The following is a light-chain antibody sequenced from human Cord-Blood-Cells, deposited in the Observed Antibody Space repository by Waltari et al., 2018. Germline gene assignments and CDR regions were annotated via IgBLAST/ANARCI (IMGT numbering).Light chain of an antibody. CDR1: SSAVGGYTY. V-gene: IGLV2-8*01. Sequence: QSALTQPTPASGSPGQSVTISCTGTSSAVGGYTYASWYQQPPGKAPKLMIYEVSKRPSGVPDRFSGSKSGNTASLTVSGLQDEDEADYYCSSYAGSNKVFGGGTKLTVL. CDR2: EVS. CDR3: SSYAGSNKV. J-gene: IGLJ2*01.